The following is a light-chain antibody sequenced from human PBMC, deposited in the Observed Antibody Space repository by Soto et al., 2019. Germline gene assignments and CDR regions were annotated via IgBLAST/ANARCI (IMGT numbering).Light chain of an antibody. V-gene: IGLV2-11*01. CDR1: SGDVVGYNY. CDR3: CSYAGSYSYV. CDR2: DVS. Sequence: QPVLTHPRSVTRLPGQSVTIFCTGTSGDVVGYNYVSWYQQHPGKAPKLMIYDVSKRPSGVPDRFSGSKSGNTASLTISGLQAEDEADYYCCSYAGSYSYVFGTGTKVTVL. J-gene: IGLJ1*01.